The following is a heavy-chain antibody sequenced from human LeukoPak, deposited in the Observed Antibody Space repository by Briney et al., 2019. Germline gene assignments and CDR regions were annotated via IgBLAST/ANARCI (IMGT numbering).Heavy chain of an antibody. CDR1: GYTFTSYG. CDR2: ISAYNGNT. J-gene: IGHJ3*02. V-gene: IGHV1-18*01. Sequence: ASVKVSCKASGYTFTSYGISWVRQAPGQGLEWMGWISAYNGNTNYAQKLQGRVTMTTDTSTSTAYMELRSLRSDDTAVYYCARGAYYYGSGSPDAFDIWDQGTMVTVSS. D-gene: IGHD3-10*01. CDR3: ARGAYYYGSGSPDAFDI.